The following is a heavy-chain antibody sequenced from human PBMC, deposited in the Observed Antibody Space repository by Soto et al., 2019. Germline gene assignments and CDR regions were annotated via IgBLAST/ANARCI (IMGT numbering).Heavy chain of an antibody. CDR3: ARERRWEPLLY. J-gene: IGHJ4*02. Sequence: QVQLVQSGPEVKKPGASVKVSCKGSGYTFSNYGVTWVRQAPGQGLERLGWVSAYNRNTDYAQKFEDRATMTIDTSTSTAYLELRGLTPEDTAVYYCARERRWEPLLYWGQGTL. V-gene: IGHV1-18*01. CDR2: VSAYNRNT. CDR1: GYTFSNYG. D-gene: IGHD1-26*01.